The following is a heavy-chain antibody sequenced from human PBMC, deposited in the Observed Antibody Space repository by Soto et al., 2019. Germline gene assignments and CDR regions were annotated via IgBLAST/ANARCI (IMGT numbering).Heavy chain of an antibody. Sequence: PGGSLRLSCAASGLTFSGYWMSWVRQAPGKGLAWVANINQDGSEKYYVDSVKGRFTISRDYAKNSVYLQMDSLRAEDTAVYYCATNLQARLWLILLENVFNLWGQGTMVTVS. V-gene: IGHV3-7*01. CDR1: GLTFSGYW. D-gene: IGHD6-19*01. J-gene: IGHJ3*01. CDR2: INQDGSEK. CDR3: ATNLQARLWLILLENVFNL.